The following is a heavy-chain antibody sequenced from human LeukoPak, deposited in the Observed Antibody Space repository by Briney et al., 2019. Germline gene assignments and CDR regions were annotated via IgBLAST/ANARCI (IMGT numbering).Heavy chain of an antibody. Sequence: GGSLRLSCAASGFTVSSNYMSWVRQAPGKGLEWVSGINWNGGSTGYADSVKGRFSISRDNAKNSLYLQMNSLRAEDTALYYCARGATGTTFDYWGQGTLVTVSS. CDR2: INWNGGST. CDR1: GFTVSSNY. V-gene: IGHV3-20*04. J-gene: IGHJ4*02. CDR3: ARGATGTTFDY. D-gene: IGHD1-1*01.